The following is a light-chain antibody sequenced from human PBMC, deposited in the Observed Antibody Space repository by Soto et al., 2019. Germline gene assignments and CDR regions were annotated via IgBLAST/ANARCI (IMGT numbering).Light chain of an antibody. CDR2: DAS. CDR3: QQRGYWPRT. CDR1: EGVGSF. Sequence: VLTQSPATLSLSPGDTATLSCRASEGVGSFLAWYRQKPGQPPRLLIYDASYRANGIPARFSGSGSATEFTLTINSLEPEDFAVYYCQQRGYWPRTFGQGTTLEI. V-gene: IGKV3-11*01. J-gene: IGKJ2*01.